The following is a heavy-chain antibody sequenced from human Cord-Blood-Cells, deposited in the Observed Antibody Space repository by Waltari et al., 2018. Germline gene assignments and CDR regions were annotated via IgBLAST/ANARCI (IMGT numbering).Heavy chain of an antibody. CDR2: IIPIFGTA. V-gene: IGHV1-69*01. Sequence: QVQLVQSGAEVKKPGSSVKVSCKASGGTFSSYAISWVRQAPGQGLEWMGGIIPIFGTANYAQKFQGRVTITADESTSTAYMELSSLRSEDTAVYYCARALPDIAARPDYYYYYMDVWGKGTTVTVSS. CDR1: GGTFSSYA. D-gene: IGHD6-6*01. J-gene: IGHJ6*03. CDR3: ARALPDIAARPDYYYYYMDV.